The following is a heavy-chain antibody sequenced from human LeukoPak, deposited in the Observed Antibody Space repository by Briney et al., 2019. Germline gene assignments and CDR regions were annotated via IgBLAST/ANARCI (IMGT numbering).Heavy chain of an antibody. CDR1: GFTFSSYG. J-gene: IGHJ4*02. CDR2: IWYDGSNK. Sequence: PGGSLGLSCAASGFTFSSYGMHWVRQAPGKGLEWVAVIWYDGSNKYYADSVKGRFTISRDNSKNTLYLQMNSLRAEDTAVYYCARVPSSGGWSSYFDYWGQGTLVTVSS. D-gene: IGHD6-19*01. V-gene: IGHV3-33*01. CDR3: ARVPSSGGWSSYFDY.